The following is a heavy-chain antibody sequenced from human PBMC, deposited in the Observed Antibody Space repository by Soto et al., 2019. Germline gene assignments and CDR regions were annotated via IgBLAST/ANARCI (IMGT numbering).Heavy chain of an antibody. Sequence: SETLSLTCAVSGVSISSGNWWTWVRQTPQRGLEYIGEIFHDGTANYYPSFERRVAISVDTSKNQFSLKLNSVTAADTAIYFCARLVYDTRLNYMYFDFWGQGALVTASS. CDR3: ARLVYDTRLNYMYFDF. CDR2: IFHDGTA. D-gene: IGHD3-10*01. CDR1: GVSISSGNW. V-gene: IGHV4-4*02. J-gene: IGHJ4*02.